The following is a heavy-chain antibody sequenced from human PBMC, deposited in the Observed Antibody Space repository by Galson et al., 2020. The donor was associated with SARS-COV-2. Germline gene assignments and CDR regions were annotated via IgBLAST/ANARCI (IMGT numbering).Heavy chain of an antibody. V-gene: IGHV3-21*01. CDR1: GFTFSSYS. Sequence: GSLRLSCAASGFTFSSYSMNWVRQAPGKGLEWVSSISSSSSYIYYADSVKGRFTISRDNAKNSLYLQMNSLRAEDTAVYYCARVLGALHRQPKDCFWSGPRWGYYYYMDVWGKGTTVTVSS. CDR3: ARVLGALHRQPKDCFWSGPRWGYYYYMDV. J-gene: IGHJ6*03. D-gene: IGHD3-3*01. CDR2: ISSSSSYI.